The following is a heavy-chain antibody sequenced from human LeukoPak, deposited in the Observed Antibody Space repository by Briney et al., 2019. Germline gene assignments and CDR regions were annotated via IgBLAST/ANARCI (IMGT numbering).Heavy chain of an antibody. CDR1: GFTFSSYA. J-gene: IGHJ6*03. CDR2: ISYDGSNK. Sequence: GRSLRLSCAASGFTFSSYAMHWVRQAPGKGLEWVAVISYDGSNKYYADSVKGRFTISRDNSKNTLYLQMNSLRAEDTAVYYCARDRTIFGVEYYMDVWGKGTTVTVSS. V-gene: IGHV3-30*04. CDR3: ARDRTIFGVEYYMDV. D-gene: IGHD3-3*01.